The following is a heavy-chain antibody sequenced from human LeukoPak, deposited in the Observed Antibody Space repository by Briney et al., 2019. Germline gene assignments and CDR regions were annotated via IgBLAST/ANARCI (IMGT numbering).Heavy chain of an antibody. CDR2: IHYRLPT. Sequence: PSEIRSLTCDVSGVSISGTNYYWGWIRQPQGWGLEWIGSIHYRLPTFYNPLLKSRVTISVDTSKNQISLRLRSVTAADTAVYYCARHEEEDGYNAKTPDYWGQGTLVTVSS. CDR3: ARHEEEDGYNAKTPDY. J-gene: IGHJ4*02. D-gene: IGHD5-24*01. CDR1: GVSISGTNYY. V-gene: IGHV4-39*01.